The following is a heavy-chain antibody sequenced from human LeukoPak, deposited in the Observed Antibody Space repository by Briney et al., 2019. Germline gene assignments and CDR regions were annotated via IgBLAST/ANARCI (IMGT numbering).Heavy chain of an antibody. CDR2: IYPGDSET. Sequence: GESLKISCKASGYDFTTYWIGWARQMSGKGLEWMGIIYPGDSETRYNPSFQGQVTFSVDKSTSTAYLQWSSLRASDSAMYYCARQGDGSGDYWGQGTLVIVSS. D-gene: IGHD3-10*01. CDR3: ARQGDGSGDY. J-gene: IGHJ4*02. CDR1: GYDFTTYW. V-gene: IGHV5-51*01.